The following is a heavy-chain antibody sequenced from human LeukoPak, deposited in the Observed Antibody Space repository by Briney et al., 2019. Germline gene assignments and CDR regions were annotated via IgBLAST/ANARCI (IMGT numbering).Heavy chain of an antibody. D-gene: IGHD2-8*01. J-gene: IGHJ4*02. Sequence: SGGSLRLSCAASGFTFSSYGMHWVRQAPGKGLEWVAFIRYDGSNKYYADSVKGRFTISRDNSKNTLYLQMNSLRAEDTAVYYCAKDRGYCTNGVCYSRFSFDYWGQGNLVTVSS. CDR2: IRYDGSNK. CDR1: GFTFSSYG. V-gene: IGHV3-30*02. CDR3: AKDRGYCTNGVCYSRFSFDY.